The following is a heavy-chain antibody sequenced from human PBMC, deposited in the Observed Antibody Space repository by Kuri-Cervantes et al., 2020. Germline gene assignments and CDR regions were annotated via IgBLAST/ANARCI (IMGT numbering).Heavy chain of an antibody. V-gene: IGHV3-33*01. CDR2: IWDDGSNK. D-gene: IGHD1-26*01. CDR3: AREDGIAGATSAFDI. CDR1: GFTFSTYG. J-gene: IGHJ3*02. Sequence: GGSLRLSCVASGFTFSTYGMHWVRQAPGKGLEWVAVIWDDGSNKYYADSVKGRFTISRDNAKNSLYLQMNSLRADDTAVYYCAREDGIAGATSAFDIWGQGTMVTVSS.